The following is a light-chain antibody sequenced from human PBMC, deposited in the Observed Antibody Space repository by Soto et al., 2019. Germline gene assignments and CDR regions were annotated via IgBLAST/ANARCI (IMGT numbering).Light chain of an antibody. J-gene: IGLJ3*02. Sequence: QSVLTQPPSVSEAPRQRVTISCSGSSSNIGNNAVNWYQQLPGKAPKLLIYYDDLLPSGVSDRFSGSKSGTSASLAISGLQPEDEADYYCAAWDDSLNGRVFGGGTKVPS. CDR2: YDD. V-gene: IGLV1-36*01. CDR3: AAWDDSLNGRV. CDR1: SSNIGNNA.